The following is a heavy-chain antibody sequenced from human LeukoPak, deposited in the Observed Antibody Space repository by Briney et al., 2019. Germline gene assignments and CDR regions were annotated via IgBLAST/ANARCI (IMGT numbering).Heavy chain of an antibody. J-gene: IGHJ3*02. CDR1: GFTFSRYW. D-gene: IGHD3-3*01. V-gene: IGHV3-74*01. CDR2: INSDGSST. CDR3: ANDFWSGYYNDAFDI. Sequence: GGSLRLSCAASGFTFSRYWMHWVRQAPGKGLVWVSRINSDGSSTSYADSVKGRFTISRDNAKNTLYLQMNSLGAEDTAVYYCANDFWSGYYNDAFDIWGQGTMVTVSS.